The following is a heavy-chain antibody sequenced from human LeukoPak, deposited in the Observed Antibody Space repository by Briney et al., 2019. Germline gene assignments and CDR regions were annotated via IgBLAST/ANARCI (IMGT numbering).Heavy chain of an antibody. CDR2: ISGDGGST. V-gene: IGHV3-43*02. CDR3: AKGKGYSSSWPVIDY. D-gene: IGHD6-13*01. Sequence: GGSLRLSCAASGFTFDDYAMHWVRQAPGKGLEWVSLISGDGGSTYYADSVKGRFTISRDNSKNSLYLQMNSLRTEDTALYYCAKGKGYSSSWPVIDYWGQGTLVTVSS. J-gene: IGHJ4*02. CDR1: GFTFDDYA.